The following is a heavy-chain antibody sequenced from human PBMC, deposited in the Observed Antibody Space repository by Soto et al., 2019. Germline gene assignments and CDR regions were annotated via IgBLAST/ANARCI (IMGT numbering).Heavy chain of an antibody. Sequence: QVQLVESGGGVVQPGRSLRLSCAASEFTFSDYAMHWVRQAPGKGLEWVAVISDDGDKVFYADSMKDRLTISRDNSKSTLFLQLTSLGPEDTALYYCARAHYHDSSGPNGHAFDIWRQGKLVTVSS. CDR2: ISDDGDKV. J-gene: IGHJ3*02. CDR1: EFTFSDYA. D-gene: IGHD3-22*01. CDR3: ARAHYHDSSGPNGHAFDI. V-gene: IGHV3-30-3*01.